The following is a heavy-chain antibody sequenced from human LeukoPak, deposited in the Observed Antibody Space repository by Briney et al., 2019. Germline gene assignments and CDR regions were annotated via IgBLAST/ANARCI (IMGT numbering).Heavy chain of an antibody. V-gene: IGHV3-30*18. J-gene: IGHJ4*02. CDR2: ISYDGSNK. D-gene: IGHD3-3*01. CDR1: GFTFSSYG. CDR3: AKGDFWSGYWVDY. Sequence: GGSLRLSCAASGFTFSSYGMHWVRQAPGKGLEWVAVISYDGSNKYYADSVKGRFTISRDNSKNTLYLQMNSLRAEGTAVYYCAKGDFWSGYWVDYWGQGTLVTVSS.